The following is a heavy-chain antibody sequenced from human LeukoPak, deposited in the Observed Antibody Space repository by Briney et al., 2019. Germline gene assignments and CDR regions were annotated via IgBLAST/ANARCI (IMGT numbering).Heavy chain of an antibody. J-gene: IGHJ4*02. CDR2: IYHSGST. Sequence: PSETLSLTCTVSGGSISSGGYYWSWIRQPPGKGLEWIGYIYHSGSTYYNPSLKSRVTISVDRSKNQFSLKLSSVTAADTAVYYCAAYYDFWSGYWQDYWGQGTLVTVSS. CDR1: GGSISSGGYY. D-gene: IGHD3-3*01. V-gene: IGHV4-30-2*01. CDR3: AAYYDFWSGYWQDY.